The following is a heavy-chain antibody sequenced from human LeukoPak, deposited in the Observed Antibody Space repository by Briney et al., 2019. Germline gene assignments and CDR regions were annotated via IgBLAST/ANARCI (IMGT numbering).Heavy chain of an antibody. CDR3: ATLGVRINYYGMDV. D-gene: IGHD3-16*01. V-gene: IGHV4-34*01. Sequence: PSETLSLTCAVYGGSFSGYYWSWIRQPPGKGLEWIGEINHSGSTNYNPSLKSRVTISVDTSKNQFSLKLSSVTAADTAVYYCATLGVRINYYGMDVWGQGTTVTVSS. CDR1: GGSFSGYY. J-gene: IGHJ6*02. CDR2: INHSGST.